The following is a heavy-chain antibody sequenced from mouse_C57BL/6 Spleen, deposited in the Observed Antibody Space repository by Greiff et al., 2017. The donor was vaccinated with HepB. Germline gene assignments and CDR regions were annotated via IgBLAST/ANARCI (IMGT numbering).Heavy chain of an antibody. CDR2: ISDGGSYT. CDR1: GFTFSSYA. V-gene: IGHV5-4*01. J-gene: IGHJ4*01. D-gene: IGHD2-3*01. CDR3: ARDGIYDGHYYAMDY. Sequence: DVQLVESGGGLVKPGGSLKLSCAASGFTFSSYAMSWVRQTPEKRLEWVATISDGGSYTYYPDNVKGRFTISRDNAKNNLYLQMSHLKSEDTAMYYCARDGIYDGHYYAMDYWGQGTSVTVSS.